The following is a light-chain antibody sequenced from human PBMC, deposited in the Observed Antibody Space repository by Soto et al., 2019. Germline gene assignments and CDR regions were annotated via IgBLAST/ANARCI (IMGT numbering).Light chain of an antibody. Sequence: EIVLTQSPGTLSLSPGERATLSCRASESVASTSLAWFQQKPGQAPRLLLYGASSRATGIPDRFSGSGSGTDFTLTISRLEPEDFAVYYCQQFASSPRTFGKGTKLEIK. CDR1: ESVASTS. V-gene: IGKV3-20*01. CDR3: QQFASSPRT. J-gene: IGKJ2*01. CDR2: GAS.